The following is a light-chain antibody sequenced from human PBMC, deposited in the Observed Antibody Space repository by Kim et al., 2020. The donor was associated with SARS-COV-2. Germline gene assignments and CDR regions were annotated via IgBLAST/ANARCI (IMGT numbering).Light chain of an antibody. CDR2: GAS. J-gene: IGKJ1*01. CDR1: QNINSN. CDR3: LQSQHRLCT. Sequence: LPPGETAPLSRMASQNINSNLAWYQQKPSQGPRLLMYGASSSAPGIPARFSGIESRTDFPLTISNVQSEDFAVYYCLQSQHRLCTFGQGTKVDIK. V-gene: IGKV3-15*01.